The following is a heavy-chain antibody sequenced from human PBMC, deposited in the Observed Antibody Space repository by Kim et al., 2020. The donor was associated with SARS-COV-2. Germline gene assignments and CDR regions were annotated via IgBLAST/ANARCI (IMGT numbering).Heavy chain of an antibody. D-gene: IGHD2-21*01. CDR3: ARNSSEGSLSWFDP. J-gene: IGHJ5*02. Sequence: TSLKSRVTISVDTPKNQFALKLNSVTAADTAVYYCARNSSEGSLSWFDPWGQGTLVTVSS. V-gene: IGHV4-59*01.